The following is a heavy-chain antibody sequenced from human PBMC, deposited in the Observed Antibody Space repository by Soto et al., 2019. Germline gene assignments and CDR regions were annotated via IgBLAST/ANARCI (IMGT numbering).Heavy chain of an antibody. V-gene: IGHV4-31*03. Sequence: PSETLSLTCTVSGGSISSGGYYWSWIRQHPGKGLEWIGNIYYSGSTYYNPSLKSRVTISVDTSKNQFSLKLSSVTAADTAVYYCARHDLPSPFYYYYYYMDVWGKGTTVTVSS. CDR1: GGSISSGGYY. CDR2: IYYSGST. CDR3: ARHDLPSPFYYYYYYMDV. J-gene: IGHJ6*03.